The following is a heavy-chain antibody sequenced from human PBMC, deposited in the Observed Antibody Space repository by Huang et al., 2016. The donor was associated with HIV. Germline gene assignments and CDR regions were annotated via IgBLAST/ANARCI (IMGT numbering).Heavy chain of an antibody. CDR3: AREVRSVDTDRPDGYYYRGLDV. CDR1: GTSMTSCPFY. CDR2: VYFLGKT. V-gene: IGHV4-39*02. Sequence: QLRESGPGLVTPSETLSLTCSASGTSMTSCPFYWGWFRQPPGRGLEWIGSVYFLGKTYSNPSLKRRVTIAIEPANKQYSMRLTSVTAADTAVYFCAREVRSVDTDRPDGYYYRGLDVWGQGTTVIVSS. D-gene: IGHD2-2*03. J-gene: IGHJ6*02.